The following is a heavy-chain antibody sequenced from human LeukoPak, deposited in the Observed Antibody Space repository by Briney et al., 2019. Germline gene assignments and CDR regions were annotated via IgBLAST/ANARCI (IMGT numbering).Heavy chain of an antibody. D-gene: IGHD5-18*01. Sequence: GRSLRLSCAASGFTFSSYAMSWVRQAPGKGLEWVSAISGSGGSTYYADSVKGRFTISRDNSKNTLYLQMNSLRAEDTAVYYCAKDASVDTAMGLYYYMDVWGKGTTVTVSS. CDR2: ISGSGGST. CDR1: GFTFSSYA. V-gene: IGHV3-23*01. J-gene: IGHJ6*03. CDR3: AKDASVDTAMGLYYYMDV.